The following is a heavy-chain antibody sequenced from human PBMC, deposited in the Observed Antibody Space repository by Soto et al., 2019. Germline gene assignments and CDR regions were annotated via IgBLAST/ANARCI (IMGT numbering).Heavy chain of an antibody. J-gene: IGHJ5*02. CDR1: GFTFSSYA. CDR2: ISGSGGST. V-gene: IGHV3-23*01. D-gene: IGHD1-20*01. CDR3: AKDLSDITGTPFDP. Sequence: PGGSLRLSCGASGFTFSSYAMSWVRQAPGKGLEWVSAISGSGGSTYYADSVKGRFTISRDNSKNTLYLQMNSLRAEDTAVYYCAKDLSDITGTPFDPWGQGTLVTVSS.